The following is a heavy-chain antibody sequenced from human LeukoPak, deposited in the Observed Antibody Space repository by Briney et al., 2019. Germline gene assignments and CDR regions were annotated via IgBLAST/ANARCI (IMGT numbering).Heavy chain of an antibody. V-gene: IGHV3-21*01. D-gene: IGHD2-21*01. CDR3: ARVAWRGGALDY. CDR2: NSSSSSYI. CDR1: GFTFSSYS. Sequence: GGSLRLSCAASGFTFSSYSMNWVRQAPGKGLEWVSSNSSSSSYIYYADSVKGRFTISRDNAKNSLYLQMNSLRAEDTAVYYCARVAWRGGALDYWGQGTLVTVSS. J-gene: IGHJ4*02.